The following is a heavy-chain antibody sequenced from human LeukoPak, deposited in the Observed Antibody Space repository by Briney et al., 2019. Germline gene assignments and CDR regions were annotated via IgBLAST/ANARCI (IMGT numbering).Heavy chain of an antibody. V-gene: IGHV4-4*07. D-gene: IGHD2-8*01. CDR2: IYTSGST. J-gene: IGHJ4*02. Sequence: SETLSLTCTVSGGSISSYYWSWIRQPAGKGLEWIGRIYTSGSTNYNPSLKSRVTMSVDTSKNQFSLKLSSVTAADTAVYYCARDLQGVMEYCTNGVCYTAFDYWGQGTLVTVSS. CDR1: GGSISSYY. CDR3: ARDLQGVMEYCTNGVCYTAFDY.